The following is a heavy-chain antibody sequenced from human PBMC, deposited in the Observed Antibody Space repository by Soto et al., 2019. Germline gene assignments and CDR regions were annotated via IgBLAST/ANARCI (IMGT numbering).Heavy chain of an antibody. Sequence: EVQLVQSGAEVKKPGESLRISCKGSGYSFTSYWVTWVRQMPGKGLEWMGRIDPSDSYTNYNPPFQGHVTISVDRSISTAYLQWSSLKASDTAMYYCARLYRGNSRMDVWGQGTTVTVSS. V-gene: IGHV5-10-1*01. CDR2: IDPSDSYT. J-gene: IGHJ6*02. CDR3: ARLYRGNSRMDV. D-gene: IGHD2-21*02. CDR1: GYSFTSYW.